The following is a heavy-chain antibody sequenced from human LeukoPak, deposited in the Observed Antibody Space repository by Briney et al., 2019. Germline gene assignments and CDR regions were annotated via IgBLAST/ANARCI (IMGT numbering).Heavy chain of an antibody. D-gene: IGHD3-22*01. CDR3: AKDPNYDSSGYTFDY. Sequence: PGGSLRLSCAASGFTFSSYAMSWVRQAPGKGLEWVSAISGSGGSTYYADSVKGRFTISRDNPKNTLYLQMNSLRAEDTAVYYCAKDPNYDSSGYTFDYWGQGTLVTVSS. V-gene: IGHV3-23*01. J-gene: IGHJ4*02. CDR1: GFTFSSYA. CDR2: ISGSGGST.